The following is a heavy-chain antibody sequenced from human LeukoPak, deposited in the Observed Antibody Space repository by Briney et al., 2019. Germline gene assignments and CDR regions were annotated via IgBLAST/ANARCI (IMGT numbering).Heavy chain of an antibody. J-gene: IGHJ3*01. V-gene: IGHV4-39*01. CDR3: AKAGVRYFDSSGLYAFDF. D-gene: IGHD3-22*01. CDR1: GGTISSTGFY. Sequence: PSETLSLTCAASGGTISSTGFYWVRIPPRHGQGLDWIGTVNDSRCTYHNPSLNSRITMSVDTSRNQFSLKLSSVDAADTAVYYCAKAGVRYFDSSGLYAFDFWGQGTTVTVSS. CDR2: VNDSRCT.